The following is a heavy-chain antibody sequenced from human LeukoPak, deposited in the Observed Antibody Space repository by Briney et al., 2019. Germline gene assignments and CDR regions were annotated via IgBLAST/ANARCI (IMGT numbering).Heavy chain of an antibody. CDR1: GGSISSYY. Sequence: SETLSLTCTVSGGSISSYYWSWIRQPAGKGLEWIGRIYTSGSTNYNPSLKSRVTMSVDTSKNQFSPKLSSVTAADTAVYYCARDLGSSWYSSTFNWFDPWGQGTLVTVSS. J-gene: IGHJ5*02. V-gene: IGHV4-4*07. CDR3: ARDLGSSWYSSTFNWFDP. CDR2: IYTSGST. D-gene: IGHD6-13*01.